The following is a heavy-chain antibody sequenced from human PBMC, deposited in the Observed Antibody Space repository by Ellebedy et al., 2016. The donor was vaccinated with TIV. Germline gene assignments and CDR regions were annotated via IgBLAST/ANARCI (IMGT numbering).Heavy chain of an antibody. Sequence: ETLSLTCAASGFTFSSYTMNWVRQFPGKGLEWIASIDPSGSSIYQPESLRGRFTISRDNTKSLLYLQMSSLRVEDTAVYYCATEFYYRSSYWGQGSLVTVSS. J-gene: IGHJ4*02. CDR3: ATEFYYRSSY. V-gene: IGHV3-21*01. D-gene: IGHD3-10*01. CDR1: GFTFSSYT. CDR2: IDPSGSSI.